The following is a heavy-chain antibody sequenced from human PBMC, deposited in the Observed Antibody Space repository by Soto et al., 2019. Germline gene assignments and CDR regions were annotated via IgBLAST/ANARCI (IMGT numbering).Heavy chain of an antibody. CDR2: INSDGSTT. J-gene: IGHJ4*02. Sequence: EVQLVESGGGLVQPGGSLRLSCAASGLTLSSYWMHWVRQAPGKGLVWVSRINSDGSTTSYADSVKGRFTISRDNAKNTLFLQRNSLRAEDTSVYYCARGRGGTYADYWGQGTLVTVSS. D-gene: IGHD1-26*01. V-gene: IGHV3-74*01. CDR3: ARGRGGTYADY. CDR1: GLTLSSYW.